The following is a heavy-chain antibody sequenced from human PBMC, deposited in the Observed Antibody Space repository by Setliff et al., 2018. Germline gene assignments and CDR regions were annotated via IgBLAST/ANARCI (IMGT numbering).Heavy chain of an antibody. CDR2: IYYSGTT. Sequence: SETLSLTCTVSGGSISSSDFYWGWIRQPPGKGLEWIGSIYYSGTTYYNPSLKSRLSMSVDTSENQFSLRLTSVTAADTAVYYCASPLRAVAGHFDFWGQGILVTVSS. V-gene: IGHV4-39*07. D-gene: IGHD6-19*01. CDR1: GGSISSSDFY. J-gene: IGHJ4*02. CDR3: ASPLRAVAGHFDF.